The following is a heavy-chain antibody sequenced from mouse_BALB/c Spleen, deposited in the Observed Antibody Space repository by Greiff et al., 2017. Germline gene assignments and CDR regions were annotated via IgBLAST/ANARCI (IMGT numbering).Heavy chain of an antibody. V-gene: IGHV5-6-5*01. CDR3: ARGEFITTATGFAY. D-gene: IGHD1-2*01. Sequence: EVQRVESGGGLVKPGGSLKLSCAASGFTFSSYAMSWVRQTPEKRLEWVASISSGGSTYYPDSVKGRFTISRDNARNILYLQMSSLRSEDTAMYYCARGEFITTATGFAYWGQGTLVTVSA. CDR1: GFTFSSYA. CDR2: ISSGGST. J-gene: IGHJ3*01.